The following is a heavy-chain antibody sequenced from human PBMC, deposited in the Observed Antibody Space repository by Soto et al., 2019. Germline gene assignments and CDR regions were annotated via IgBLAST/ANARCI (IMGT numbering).Heavy chain of an antibody. CDR1: GGTFRTYT. J-gene: IGHJ5*02. CDR3: ARAGPVVCPDVKGVTYHWFDP. Sequence: QVQLVQSGAEVRKPGSSVKVSCKASGGTFRTYTINWVRQAPGQGLEWMGTIIPILGITNYAQKFQGRVTITAQKTPSTAYLDLRSPGSEDPAVYYCARAGPVVCPDVKGVTYHWFDPWGQGTLVIVSS. CDR2: IIPILGIT. V-gene: IGHV1-69*02. D-gene: IGHD2-2*01.